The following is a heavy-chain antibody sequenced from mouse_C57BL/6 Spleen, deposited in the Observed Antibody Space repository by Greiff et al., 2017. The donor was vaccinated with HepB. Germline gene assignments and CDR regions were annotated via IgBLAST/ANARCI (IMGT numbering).Heavy chain of an antibody. CDR2: ISYEGSN. V-gene: IGHV3-6*01. CDR3: ARERTGIAY. J-gene: IGHJ3*01. Sequence: DVQLQESGPGLVKPSQSLSLTCSVTGYSITSGYYWNWIRQFPGNKLEWMGYISYEGSNNYNPSLKNRISITRDTSKNQFFLKLNSVTTEDTATYYCARERTGIAYWGQGTLVTVSA. CDR1: GYSITSGYY. D-gene: IGHD4-1*01.